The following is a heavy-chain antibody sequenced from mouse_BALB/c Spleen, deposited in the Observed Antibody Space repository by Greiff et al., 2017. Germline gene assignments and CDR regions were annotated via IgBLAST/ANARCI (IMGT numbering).Heavy chain of an antibody. D-gene: IGHD2-1*01. Sequence: EVQLVESGGGLVKPGGSLKLSCAASGFTFSSYAMSWVRQSPEKRLEWVAEISSGGSYTYYPDTVTGRFTISRDNAKNTLYLEMSSLRSEDTAMYYCARAGGNYVNYAMDYWGQGTSVTVSS. J-gene: IGHJ4*01. V-gene: IGHV5-9-4*01. CDR1: GFTFSSYA. CDR2: ISSGGSYT. CDR3: ARAGGNYVNYAMDY.